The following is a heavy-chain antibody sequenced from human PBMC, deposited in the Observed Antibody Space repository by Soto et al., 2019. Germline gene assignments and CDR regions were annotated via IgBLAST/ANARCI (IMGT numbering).Heavy chain of an antibody. CDR2: IYYSGST. CDR3: ASDSSGWGYFDY. D-gene: IGHD6-19*01. V-gene: IGHV4-59*01. Sequence: SETLSLTCTVSGGSISSYYWSWIRQPPGKGLEWIGYIYYSGSTNYNPSLKSRVTISVDTSKNQFSLKLSSVTAADTAVYYCASDSSGWGYFDYWGQGTLVTVSS. J-gene: IGHJ4*02. CDR1: GGSISSYY.